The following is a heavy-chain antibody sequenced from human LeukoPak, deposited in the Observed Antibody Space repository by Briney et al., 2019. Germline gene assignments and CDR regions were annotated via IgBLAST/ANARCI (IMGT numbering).Heavy chain of an antibody. CDR3: ARMTYYDFWRTPSGFDP. CDR2: IYHSGST. D-gene: IGHD3-3*01. Sequence: SETLSLTCAVSGGSISSGGYSWSWIRQPPGKGLEWIGYIYHSGSTNYNPSLKSRVTISVDTSKNQFSLKLSSVTAADTAVYYCARMTYYDFWRTPSGFDPWGQGTLVTVSS. V-gene: IGHV4-30-2*01. J-gene: IGHJ5*02. CDR1: GGSISSGGYS.